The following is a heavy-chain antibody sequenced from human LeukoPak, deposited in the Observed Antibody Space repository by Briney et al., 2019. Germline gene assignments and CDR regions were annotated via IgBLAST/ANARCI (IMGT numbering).Heavy chain of an antibody. J-gene: IGHJ4*02. CDR3: AKESPYRAPTRTYYFDF. V-gene: IGHV3-23*01. CDR2: ISGSDGRL. CDR1: GFTVSSNY. D-gene: IGHD1-14*01. Sequence: GGSLRLSCAASGFTVSSNYMSWVRQAPGKGPEWISAISGSDGRLFYADSVKGRFTISRDNSKNTLQLQMNSLRAEDTAIYYCAKESPYRAPTRTYYFDFWGQGTLVTVSS.